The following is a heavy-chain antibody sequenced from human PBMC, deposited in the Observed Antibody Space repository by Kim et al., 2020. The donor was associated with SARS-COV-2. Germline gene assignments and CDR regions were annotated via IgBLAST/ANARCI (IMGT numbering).Heavy chain of an antibody. Sequence: GGSLRLSCAASGFSFSDYYMSWIRQAPGKGLEWVSYISSSIDYTNYADSLKGRFTISRDNAKNSLYLQMNSLRADDTAVYYCARVSLGSGSWYYFDYWGQGTLVTVSS. CDR3: ARVSLGSGSWYYFDY. V-gene: IGHV3-11*05. D-gene: IGHD6-13*01. CDR1: GFSFSDYY. CDR2: ISSSIDYT. J-gene: IGHJ4*02.